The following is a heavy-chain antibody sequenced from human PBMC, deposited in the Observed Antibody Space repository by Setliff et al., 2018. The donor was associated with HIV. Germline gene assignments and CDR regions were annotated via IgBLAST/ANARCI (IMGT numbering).Heavy chain of an antibody. CDR2: MSYDGSNK. Sequence: GGSLRLSCVASGFTFSHHWMSWVRQVPGKGLEWVAVMSYDGSNKYYVDSVKGRFTISRDNAKNSLYLQMNSLRAEDTAVYYCARDRGWEVGTTSDFDYWGQGTLVTVSS. CDR1: GFTFSHHW. D-gene: IGHD1-26*01. CDR3: ARDRGWEVGTTSDFDY. V-gene: IGHV3-30*03. J-gene: IGHJ4*02.